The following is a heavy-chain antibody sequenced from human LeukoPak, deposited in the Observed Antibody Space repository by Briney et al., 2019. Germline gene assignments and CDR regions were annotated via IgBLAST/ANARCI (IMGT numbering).Heavy chain of an antibody. J-gene: IGHJ4*02. D-gene: IGHD4-17*01. CDR1: GFTFSSYS. Sequence: GGSLRLSCAASGFTFSSYSMNWVRQAPGKGLEWVGIMSNSGENTFYGEAVKGRFTISRDNSQNTLYLQMNSLRPEDTAVYYCAKGGASVTRYVDYWGQGTLVTVSS. CDR3: AKGGASVTRYVDY. V-gene: IGHV3-30*18. CDR2: MSNSGENT.